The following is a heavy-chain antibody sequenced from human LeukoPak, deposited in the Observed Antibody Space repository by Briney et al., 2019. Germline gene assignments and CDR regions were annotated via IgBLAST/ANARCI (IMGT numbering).Heavy chain of an antibody. J-gene: IGHJ4*02. CDR3: ARGRRDGYKYIDY. V-gene: IGHV4-34*01. CDR1: GGSFSGYY. CDR2: INHSGST. Sequence: SETLSLTCAVYGGSFSGYYWSWIRQPPGKGLEWIGEINHSGSTNYNPSLKSRVTISVDTSKNQFSLKLSSVTAADTAVYYCARGRRDGYKYIDYWGQGILVTVSS. D-gene: IGHD5-24*01.